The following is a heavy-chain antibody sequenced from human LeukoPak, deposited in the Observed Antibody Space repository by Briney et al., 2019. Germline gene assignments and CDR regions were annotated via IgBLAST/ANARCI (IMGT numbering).Heavy chain of an antibody. CDR2: IYHSGST. Sequence: MTSETLSLTCAVSGGSISSTYWLSWVRQPPGKGLEWIGEIYHSGSTNYNPSLKSRVTLSLDKSRNQFSPKLSSVTAADTAVYFCGFWSGYAFDYWGQGTLVTVSS. J-gene: IGHJ4*02. V-gene: IGHV4-4*02. CDR3: GFWSGYAFDY. D-gene: IGHD3-3*01. CDR1: GGSISSTYW.